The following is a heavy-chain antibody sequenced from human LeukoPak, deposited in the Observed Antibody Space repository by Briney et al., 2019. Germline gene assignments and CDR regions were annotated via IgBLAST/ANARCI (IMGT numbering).Heavy chain of an antibody. Sequence: PSETLSLTCTVSDDSISDYYRGWIRQPPGKGLEWIGYIYYSGSTNYNPSLKSRVTISVDTSKNQFSLKLSSVTAADTAVYYCARGSYYDFWSGPALYYYYYMDVWGKGTTVTVSS. CDR2: IYYSGST. CDR1: DDSISDYY. CDR3: ARGSYYDFWSGPALYYYYYMDV. D-gene: IGHD3-3*01. J-gene: IGHJ6*03. V-gene: IGHV4-59*01.